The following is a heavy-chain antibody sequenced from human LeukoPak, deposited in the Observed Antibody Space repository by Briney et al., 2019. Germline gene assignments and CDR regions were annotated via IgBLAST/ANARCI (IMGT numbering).Heavy chain of an antibody. V-gene: IGHV3-23*01. J-gene: IGHJ4*02. CDR3: AKDKSYDFWSGYFKFDY. CDR2: ISGSGGST. Sequence: GGSLRLSCAASGFTFSSYAMSWVRQAPGRGLEWVSAISGSGGSTYYADSVKGRFTISRDNSKNTLYLQMNSLRAEDTAVYYCAKDKSYDFWSGYFKFDYWGQGTLVTVSS. D-gene: IGHD3-3*01. CDR1: GFTFSSYA.